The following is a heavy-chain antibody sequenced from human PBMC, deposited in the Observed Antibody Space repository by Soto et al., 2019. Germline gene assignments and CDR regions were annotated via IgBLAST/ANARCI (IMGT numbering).Heavy chain of an antibody. CDR2: ISGSGGST. CDR1: GFTFSSYA. D-gene: IGHD2-15*01. Sequence: GGSLRLSCAASGFTFSSYAMSWVRQAPGKGLEWVSAISGSGGSTYYADSVKGRFTISRDNSKNTLYLQMNSLRAEDTAVYYCAKDRCSGGSCPNRKYYGMDVWGQGTTVTVSS. V-gene: IGHV3-23*01. CDR3: AKDRCSGGSCPNRKYYGMDV. J-gene: IGHJ6*02.